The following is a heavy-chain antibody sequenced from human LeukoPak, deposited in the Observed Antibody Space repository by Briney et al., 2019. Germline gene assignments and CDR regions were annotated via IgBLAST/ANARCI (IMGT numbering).Heavy chain of an antibody. Sequence: MSSETLSPTCAVYGGSFSGYYWSWIRQPPGKGLEWIGEINHSGSTNYNPSLKSRVTISIDTSKNQFSLKLSSVTAADTAVYYCARGITAPRPAAIAAPFDYWGQGTLVTVSS. CDR2: INHSGST. CDR1: GGSFSGYY. V-gene: IGHV4-34*01. D-gene: IGHD2-2*02. CDR3: ARGITAPRPAAIAAPFDY. J-gene: IGHJ4*02.